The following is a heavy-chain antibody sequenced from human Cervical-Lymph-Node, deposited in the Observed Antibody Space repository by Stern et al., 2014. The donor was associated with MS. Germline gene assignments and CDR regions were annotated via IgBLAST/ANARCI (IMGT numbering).Heavy chain of an antibody. CDR3: NIMLDQRPPSLRRFYF. CDR1: GFTFSGSA. CDR2: IRSKTNNYAT. D-gene: IGHD3-3*01. J-gene: IGHJ4*02. V-gene: IGHV3-73*01. Sequence: EVQLLESGGRLVQPGGSLKLSCAASGFTFSGSAVHWVRQTSGKGLEWVGHIRSKTNNYATSYAAPVKGSFTLSRGDSETTAYRQISNLKIEDSAVYYCNIMLDQRPPSLRRFYFWGQGTLVTVPS.